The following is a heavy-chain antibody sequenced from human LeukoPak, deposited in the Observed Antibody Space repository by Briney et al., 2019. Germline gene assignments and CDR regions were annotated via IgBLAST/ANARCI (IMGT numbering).Heavy chain of an antibody. D-gene: IGHD4-11*01. J-gene: IGHJ5*02. Sequence: SETLSLTCTVSGGSISNYYWSWIRQPPGKGLEWIGYISDSGRTNYNPSLKSRVTISVDTSKNQFSLKLSSVTAADTAVYYCARDYGNHFGWFDPWGQGTLVTVSS. CDR1: GGSISNYY. CDR2: ISDSGRT. CDR3: ARDYGNHFGWFDP. V-gene: IGHV4-59*01.